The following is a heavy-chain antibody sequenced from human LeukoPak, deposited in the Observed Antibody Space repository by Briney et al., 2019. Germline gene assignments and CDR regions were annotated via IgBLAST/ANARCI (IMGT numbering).Heavy chain of an antibody. Sequence: PGGSLRLSCAASGFTFDDYAMHWVRQAPGKGLEWVSGISWNSGSIGYADSVKGRFTIPRDNAKNSLYLQMNSLRAEDTALYYCAKATGYCSSTSCHYFDYWGQGTLVTVSS. D-gene: IGHD2-2*01. CDR1: GFTFDDYA. CDR2: ISWNSGSI. J-gene: IGHJ4*02. CDR3: AKATGYCSSTSCHYFDY. V-gene: IGHV3-9*01.